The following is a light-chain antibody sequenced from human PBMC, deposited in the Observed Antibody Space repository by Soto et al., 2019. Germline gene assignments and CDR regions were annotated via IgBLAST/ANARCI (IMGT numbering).Light chain of an antibody. CDR2: DAS. Sequence: EIVLTQSPATLSLSPGERATLSCRAGQSVSTNLAWYQQKPGQAPRLLIYDASTRATGIPARFSGSGSGTEFTLTISSLQSEDFAVYYCQQYYDWPITFGQGTRLEI. CDR3: QQYYDWPIT. J-gene: IGKJ5*01. V-gene: IGKV3-15*01. CDR1: QSVSTN.